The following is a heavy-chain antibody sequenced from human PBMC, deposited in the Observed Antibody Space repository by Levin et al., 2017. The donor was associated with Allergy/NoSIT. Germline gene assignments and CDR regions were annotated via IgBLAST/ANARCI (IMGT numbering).Heavy chain of an antibody. CDR1: GGSFSGYY. CDR3: ARGGIAAAGRKTLPKKYGMDV. D-gene: IGHD6-13*01. V-gene: IGHV4-34*01. CDR2: INHSGST. Sequence: PSETLSLTCAVYGGSFSGYYWSWIRQPPGKGLEWIGEINHSGSTNYNPSLKSRVTISVDTSKNQFSLKLSSVTAADTAVYYCARGGIAAAGRKTLPKKYGMDVWGQGTTVTVSS. J-gene: IGHJ6*02.